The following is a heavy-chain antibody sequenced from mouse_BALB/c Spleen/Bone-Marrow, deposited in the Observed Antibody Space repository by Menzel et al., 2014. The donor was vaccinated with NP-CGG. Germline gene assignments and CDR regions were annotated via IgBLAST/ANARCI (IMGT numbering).Heavy chain of an antibody. CDR3: ARETGYDYGNFAMDY. CDR1: GFTSIDYY. CDR2: IRNRANGYTT. J-gene: IGHJ4*01. D-gene: IGHD2-1*01. Sequence: DVKLVESGGGLVQPGGSLRLSCEASGFTSIDYYMTWVRQPPGKALEWLGFIRNRANGYTTEYSASVKGRFTISRDISQSIFYLQMNTLRAEDSATYYCARETGYDYGNFAMDYWGQGTSVTVSS. V-gene: IGHV7-3*02.